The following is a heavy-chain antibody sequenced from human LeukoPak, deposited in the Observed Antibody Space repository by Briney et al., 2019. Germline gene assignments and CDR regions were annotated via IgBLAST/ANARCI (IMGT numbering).Heavy chain of an antibody. J-gene: IGHJ4*02. CDR3: AKGGKWDVTPFDY. D-gene: IGHD1-26*01. Sequence: GGSLRLSCAASGFTFTSYSMNWVRQAPGKGLEWVSTISGGGGSTYYADSVKGRFAISRDNSKNTLYLQVNSLRAEDTAVYYCAKGGKWDVTPFDYWGQGTLVTVSS. CDR1: GFTFTSYS. CDR2: ISGGGGST. V-gene: IGHV3-23*01.